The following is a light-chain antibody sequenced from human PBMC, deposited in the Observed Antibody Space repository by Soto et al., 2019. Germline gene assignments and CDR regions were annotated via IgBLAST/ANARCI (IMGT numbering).Light chain of an antibody. J-gene: IGLJ2*01. V-gene: IGLV2-11*01. CDR3: CSYAGSYTFL. CDR1: SSDVGGYNY. Sequence: QSALTQPSSVSGSPGQSVTISCTGTSSDVGGYNYVSWYQQHPGKAPKLMIYDVSKRPSGVPDRFSCSKSGNTASLTISGLQAEDEADYYCCSYAGSYTFLFGGGTKLTVL. CDR2: DVS.